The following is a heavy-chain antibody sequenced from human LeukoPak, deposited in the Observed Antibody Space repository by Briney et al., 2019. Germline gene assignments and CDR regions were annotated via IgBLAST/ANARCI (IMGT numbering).Heavy chain of an antibody. V-gene: IGHV4-4*07. D-gene: IGHD3-3*01. J-gene: IGHJ5*02. Sequence: SETLSLTCIVSGGSISSYYWSWIRQPAGKGLEWIGRIYTSGSTNYNPSLKSRVTMSVDTSKNQFSLKLSSVTAADTAVYYCASSLRSPHYDFWSGYWYWFDPWGQGTLVTVSS. CDR2: IYTSGST. CDR1: GGSISSYY. CDR3: ASSLRSPHYDFWSGYWYWFDP.